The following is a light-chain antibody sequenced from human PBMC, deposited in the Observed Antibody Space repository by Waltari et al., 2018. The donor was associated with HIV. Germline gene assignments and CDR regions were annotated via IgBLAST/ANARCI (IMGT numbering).Light chain of an antibody. V-gene: IGLV2-8*01. J-gene: IGLJ1*01. CDR1: SSDVGAYNY. CDR3: SSFAGSSSYV. CDR2: EVS. Sequence: QSALTQPPSASGSPGQSVTISCTGTSSDVGAYNYVSWYQQHPGKAPKLMINEVSKRPSGVPDRFSGSKSGNTASLTVSGLQAEDEADYYCSSFAGSSSYVFGTGTKVTVL.